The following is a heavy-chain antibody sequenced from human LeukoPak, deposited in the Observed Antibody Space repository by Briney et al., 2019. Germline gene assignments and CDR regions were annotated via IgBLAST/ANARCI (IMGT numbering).Heavy chain of an antibody. V-gene: IGHV3-23*01. D-gene: IGHD2-15*01. CDR2: TSGSGGST. CDR1: GITFSSYA. J-gene: IGHJ4*02. CDR3: AKNGGGQCYSHLDS. Sequence: PGGSLRLSCAASGITFSSYAMSWVRQAPGKGLEWVSGTSGSGGSTYYAGSVKGRFTISRDNSKNTLYLQMNSLRVEDTAVYYCAKNGGGQCYSHLDSWGQGTLVTVSS.